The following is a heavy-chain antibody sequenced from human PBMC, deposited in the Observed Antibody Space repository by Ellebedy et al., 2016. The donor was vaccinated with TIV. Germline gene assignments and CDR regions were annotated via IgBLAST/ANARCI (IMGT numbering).Heavy chain of an antibody. D-gene: IGHD1/OR15-1a*01. Sequence: AASVKVSCKASGYTFTNYEINWVRQATGQGLEWMGWMNPNSGDTGYAQKFQGRVTMTRNTSIDTAYMELSSLRSEDTAFYYCARGRTKGENNEFDPWGQGTLVTVSS. CDR3: ARGRTKGENNEFDP. V-gene: IGHV1-8*01. CDR2: MNPNSGDT. J-gene: IGHJ5*02. CDR1: GYTFTNYE.